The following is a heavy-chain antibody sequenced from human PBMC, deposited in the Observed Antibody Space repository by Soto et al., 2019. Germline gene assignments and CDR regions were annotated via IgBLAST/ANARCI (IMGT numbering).Heavy chain of an antibody. CDR3: ANDSPVFGVGSLDY. Sequence: EVQLLESGGGLVQPGGSLRLSCAASGFTFSSYAMSWVRQAPGKGLEWVSAISGSGGSTYYADSVKGRFTISRDNSKNTLYLQSNRLRAEDAAVSYWANDSPVFGVGSLDYWGQGTLVTVSS. CDR1: GFTFSSYA. D-gene: IGHD3-3*01. J-gene: IGHJ4*02. CDR2: ISGSGGST. V-gene: IGHV3-23*01.